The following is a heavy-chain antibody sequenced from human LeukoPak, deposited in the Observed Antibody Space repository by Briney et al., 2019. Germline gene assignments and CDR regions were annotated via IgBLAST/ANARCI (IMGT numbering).Heavy chain of an antibody. D-gene: IGHD4-17*01. CDR3: ARGPHDYGDLYYFDY. CDR1: GGSISSGGYY. Sequence: ASQTLSLICTVSGGSISSGGYYWSWIRQHPGKGLEWIGYIYYSGSTYYNPYLKSRVTISVDTSKNQFSLKLSSVTAADTAVYYCARGPHDYGDLYYFDYWGQGTLVTVSS. J-gene: IGHJ4*02. CDR2: IYYSGST. V-gene: IGHV4-31*03.